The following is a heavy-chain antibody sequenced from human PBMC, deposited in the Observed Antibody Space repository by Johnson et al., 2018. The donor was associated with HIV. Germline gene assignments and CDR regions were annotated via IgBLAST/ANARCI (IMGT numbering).Heavy chain of an antibody. CDR3: ARVRAGRENAFDI. J-gene: IGHJ3*02. V-gene: IGHV3-20*04. Sequence: VQLVESGGGLVKPGGSLRLSCAASGFTFSNAWMSWVRQAPGKGLEWVSGISWNSGSIGYADSVKGRFTISRDNAKNSLYLQMNSLKAEDTAIYYCARVRAGRENAFDIWGQGTMVTVSS. D-gene: IGHD1-26*01. CDR1: GFTFSNAW. CDR2: ISWNSGSI.